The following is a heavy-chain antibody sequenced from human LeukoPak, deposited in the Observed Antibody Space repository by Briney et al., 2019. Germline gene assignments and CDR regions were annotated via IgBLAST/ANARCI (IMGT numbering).Heavy chain of an antibody. CDR1: GFNFSTSG. Sequence: QTGGSLRLACAASGFNFSTSGMYWVRQATGKGLEWVAIIWYDGSDEYYADSVKGRFSISRDNSKNTLYLQMDSLRAEDTAVYYCARAPTDYGDSRGSFDIWGQGTMVTVSS. J-gene: IGHJ3*02. CDR2: IWYDGSDE. D-gene: IGHD4-17*01. V-gene: IGHV3-33*01. CDR3: ARAPTDYGDSRGSFDI.